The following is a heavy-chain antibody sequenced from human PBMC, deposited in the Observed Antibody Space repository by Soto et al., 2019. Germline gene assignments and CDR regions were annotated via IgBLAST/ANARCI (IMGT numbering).Heavy chain of an antibody. Sequence: QVQLVQSGAEVKKPGSSVKVSCKASGGNFSSYAISWVRQAPGQGLEWMGGIIPIFGTANYAQKFQGRVTITADESTSTAYMEVSRLRSEDTAVYSGARGTTIFGVVTKLDYWGQGTLVTVSS. V-gene: IGHV1-69*01. CDR2: IIPIFGTA. J-gene: IGHJ4*02. D-gene: IGHD3-3*01. CDR3: ARGTTIFGVVTKLDY. CDR1: GGNFSSYA.